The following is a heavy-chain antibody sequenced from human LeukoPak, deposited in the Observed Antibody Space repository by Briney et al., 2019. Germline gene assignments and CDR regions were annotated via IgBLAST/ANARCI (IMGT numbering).Heavy chain of an antibody. CDR2: ISYDGSNK. CDR1: GFTFSSYG. V-gene: IGHV3-30*03. Sequence: PGGSLRLSCAASGFTFSSYGMHWVRQAPGKGLEWVAAISYDGSNKYYAGSVKGRFTISRDNSKNTLYLQMNSLRAEDTAVYYCARLTGIAVAGTGFRAFDIWGQGTMVTVSS. CDR3: ARLTGIAVAGTGFRAFDI. J-gene: IGHJ3*02. D-gene: IGHD6-19*01.